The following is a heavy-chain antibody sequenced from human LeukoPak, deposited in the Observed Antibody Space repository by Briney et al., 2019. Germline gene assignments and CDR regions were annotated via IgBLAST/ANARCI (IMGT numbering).Heavy chain of an antibody. J-gene: IGHJ4*02. CDR2: IQYGGSNK. Sequence: PGGSLRLSCAASGFSFRSCGMHWVRQAPGKGLEWVTFIQYGGSNKYYADSVKGRFTVFRDNSKNTLFLQMNSLRPADTAVYYCAKGAGVGFVNWGQGAL. D-gene: IGHD3-3*01. CDR1: GFSFRSCG. CDR3: AKGAGVGFVN. V-gene: IGHV3-30*02.